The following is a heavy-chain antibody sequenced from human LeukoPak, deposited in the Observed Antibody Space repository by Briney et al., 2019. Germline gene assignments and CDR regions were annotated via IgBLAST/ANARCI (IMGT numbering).Heavy chain of an antibody. CDR3: ARDSLGSQLPFDP. Sequence: SETLSLTCTVSGYSISSGYYWGWIRQPPGKGLEWIGSIYHSGSTYYNPSLKSRVTMSVDTSKNQFSLKLSSVTAADTAVYYCARDSLGSQLPFDPWGQGTLVTVS. CDR1: GYSISSGYY. V-gene: IGHV4-38-2*02. J-gene: IGHJ5*02. CDR2: IYHSGST. D-gene: IGHD2-2*01.